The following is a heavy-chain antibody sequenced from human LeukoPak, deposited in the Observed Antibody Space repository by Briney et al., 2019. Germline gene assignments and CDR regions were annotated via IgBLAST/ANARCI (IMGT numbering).Heavy chain of an antibody. Sequence: SESLSLTCTVSGGSISSNSHFWDWIRQSPGKGLEWIGTIYYSGSTYYSPSLKSRVTMSVDTSKNQFSLKLSSVTAPDTAVYYCARHLEYISSWKGYYFDYWGQGTLVTVSS. CDR3: ARHLEYISSWKGYYFDY. D-gene: IGHD6-13*01. J-gene: IGHJ4*02. CDR2: IYYSGST. V-gene: IGHV4-39*01. CDR1: GGSISSNSHF.